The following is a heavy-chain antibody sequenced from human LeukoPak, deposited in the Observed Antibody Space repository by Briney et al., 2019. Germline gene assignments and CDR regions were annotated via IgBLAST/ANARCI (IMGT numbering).Heavy chain of an antibody. Sequence: GGSLRLSCSVSGFTFSTYVMHWVRQAPGKGLEYASAISSNGDNTYYADSVKGRFAISRDNSKNTLYLQMSSLRADDTAVYYCVRGTGYWGQGTLVTVSS. V-gene: IGHV3-64D*06. CDR2: ISSNGDNT. CDR3: VRGTGY. J-gene: IGHJ4*02. CDR1: GFTFSTYV.